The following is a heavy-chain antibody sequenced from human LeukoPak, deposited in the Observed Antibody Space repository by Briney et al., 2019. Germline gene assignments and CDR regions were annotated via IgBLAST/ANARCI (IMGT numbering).Heavy chain of an antibody. D-gene: IGHD3-22*01. CDR1: RGSISSYY. CDR3: ARARVSSGSHPWYFDY. V-gene: IGHV4-59*01. CDR2: IYYSGST. J-gene: IGHJ4*02. Sequence: SETLSLTCTVSRGSISSYYWSWIRQPPGQGLAWIGYIYYSGSTDYNPSLKSRVNISVDTSKNQFSLKLSSVTAADTAVYFCARARVSSGSHPWYFDYWGQGTLVTVSS.